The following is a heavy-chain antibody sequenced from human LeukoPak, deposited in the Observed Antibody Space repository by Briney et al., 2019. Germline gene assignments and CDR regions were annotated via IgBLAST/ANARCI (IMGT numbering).Heavy chain of an antibody. CDR2: IRGAGYSDPP. CDR1: GFSFSGSA. D-gene: IGHD2-2*01. J-gene: IGHJ5*02. CDR3: TVPASGGNWFDP. Sequence: GGSLRLSCAASGFSFSGSAIHWVRQAPGKGLEWVGRIRGAGYSDPPAYVASVRGRFTISRDDSKSTAYLQMNSLKAEDTAVYYCTVPASGGNWFDPWGAGTLVSVSS. V-gene: IGHV3-73*01.